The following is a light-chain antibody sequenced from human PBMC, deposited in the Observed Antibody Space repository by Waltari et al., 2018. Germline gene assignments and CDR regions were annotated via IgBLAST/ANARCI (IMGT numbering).Light chain of an antibody. CDR2: GAD. CDR3: QQYGSSIMYT. Sequence: SSRAGGGFTKKAIASFQKRPGQGPWRLIYGADGRASRIPARFSGSGSATDFTLTISRLEPEDSAVYYCQQYGSSIMYTFGQGTKLEIK. CDR1: GGFTKKA. J-gene: IGKJ2*01. V-gene: IGKV3-20*01.